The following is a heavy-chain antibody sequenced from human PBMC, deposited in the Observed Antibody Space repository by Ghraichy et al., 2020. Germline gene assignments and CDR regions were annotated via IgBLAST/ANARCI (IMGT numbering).Heavy chain of an antibody. D-gene: IGHD2-21*02. J-gene: IGHJ4*02. CDR2: LSYDGSYK. V-gene: IGHV3-30-3*01. CDR1: GFTFSAYV. Sequence: GGSLRLSCAASGFTFSAYVMHWVRPVPGKGLEWVAGLSYDGSYKYYADSVNGRFTIFRDNSKNTLYLQVNSLRGEDTAVYYCAKSQCGGDCHVDHWGQGTLVTVSS. CDR3: AKSQCGGDCHVDH.